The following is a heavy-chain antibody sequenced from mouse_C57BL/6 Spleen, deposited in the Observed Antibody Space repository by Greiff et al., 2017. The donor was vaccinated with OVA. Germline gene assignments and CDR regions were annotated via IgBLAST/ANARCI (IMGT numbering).Heavy chain of an antibody. CDR1: GYTFTSYW. CDR3: AGSYDNYGCYAMDY. J-gene: IGHJ4*01. Sequence: QVQLQQPGAELVKPGASVKLSCKASGYTFTSYWMHWVKQRPGQGLEWIGMIHPNSGSTTYNEKFKSKATLTVDKPSSTAYMQLSSLTSEDSAVYYYAGSYDNYGCYAMDYWGQGTTVTVSS. D-gene: IGHD2-1*01. V-gene: IGHV1-64*01. CDR2: IHPNSGST.